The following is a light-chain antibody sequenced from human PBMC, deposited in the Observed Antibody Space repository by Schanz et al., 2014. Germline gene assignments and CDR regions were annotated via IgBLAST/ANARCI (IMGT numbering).Light chain of an antibody. Sequence: QSALTQPASVSGSPGQSITISCTETSSDVGGYNYVSWYQQHPGKAPKLMIYDVSNRPSGVSNRFSGSKSGNTASLTISGXXXXXEADYYCSSYTTNSAPGVVFGGGTKLTVL. V-gene: IGLV2-14*01. J-gene: IGLJ2*01. CDR3: SSYTTNSAPGVV. CDR2: DVS. CDR1: SSDVGGYNY.